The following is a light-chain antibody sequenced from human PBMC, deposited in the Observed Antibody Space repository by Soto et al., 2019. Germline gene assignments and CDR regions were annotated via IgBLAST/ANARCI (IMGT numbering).Light chain of an antibody. CDR3: GTWDSSLHAGV. V-gene: IGLV1-51*01. CDR1: TSNLGNND. J-gene: IGLJ2*01. CDR2: DTD. Sequence: QSVLTQPPSVSAAPGQKVTISCSGTTSNLGNNDVSWYQQVPGTVPKLLIFDTDRRPSGIPDRFSGSKSGTSATLGIAGLQTGDEADYFCGTWDSSLHAGVFGGGTKVTVL.